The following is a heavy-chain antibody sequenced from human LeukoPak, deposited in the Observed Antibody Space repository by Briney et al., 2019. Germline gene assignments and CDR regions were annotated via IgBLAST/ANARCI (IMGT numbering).Heavy chain of an antibody. CDR2: ISSSSSYI. Sequence: PGGSLRLSCAASGFTFSSYSMNWVRQAPGKGLEWVSSISSSSSYIYYADSVKGRFTISRDNAKNSLYLQMNSLRAEDTAVYYCARTDIVVVRAAPEPELAEYFQHWGQGTLVTVSS. J-gene: IGHJ1*01. CDR1: GFTFSSYS. CDR3: ARTDIVVVRAAPEPELAEYFQH. D-gene: IGHD2-2*01. V-gene: IGHV3-21*01.